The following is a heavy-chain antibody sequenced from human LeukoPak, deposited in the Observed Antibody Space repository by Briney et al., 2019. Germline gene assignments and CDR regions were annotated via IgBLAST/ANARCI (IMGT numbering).Heavy chain of an antibody. J-gene: IGHJ5*02. V-gene: IGHV4-4*02. D-gene: IGHD2-8*01. CDR1: GGSISSSNW. CDR2: IYHSGST. CDR3: ARPQYGVGGYNWFDP. Sequence: PLGTLSLTCAVSGGSISSSNWWSWVRQPPGKGLEWIGEIYHSGSTNYNPSLKSRVTISVDKSKNQFSLKLSSVTAADTAVYYCARPQYGVGGYNWFDPWGQGTLVTVSS.